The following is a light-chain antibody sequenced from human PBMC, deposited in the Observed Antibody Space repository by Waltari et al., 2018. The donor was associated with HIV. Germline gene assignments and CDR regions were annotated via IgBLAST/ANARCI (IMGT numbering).Light chain of an antibody. J-gene: IGLJ3*02. Sequence: SYDLTQTPSVSVSPGQTARINCSSGPLPKKYSSWYRQKAGQAPILLIYKDIERPSGIPERISGSGSGTGVTLTITDVQAEDEGDYFCQSTDHDGTWVFGGGTKLTVL. CDR1: PLPKKY. CDR2: KDI. CDR3: QSTDHDGTWV. V-gene: IGLV3-25*03.